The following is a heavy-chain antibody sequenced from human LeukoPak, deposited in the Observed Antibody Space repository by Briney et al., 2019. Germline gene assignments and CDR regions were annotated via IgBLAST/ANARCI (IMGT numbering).Heavy chain of an antibody. V-gene: IGHV3-48*04. CDR2: ISSSGSTI. CDR1: GFTFSSYS. J-gene: IGHJ4*02. Sequence: GGSLRLSCAASGFTFSSYSMNWVRQAPGKGLEWVSYISSSGSTIYYADSVKGRFTISRNNAKNSLYLQMNSLRAEDTAVYYCARRYCSGGSCYFDYWGQGTLVTVSS. D-gene: IGHD2-15*01. CDR3: ARRYCSGGSCYFDY.